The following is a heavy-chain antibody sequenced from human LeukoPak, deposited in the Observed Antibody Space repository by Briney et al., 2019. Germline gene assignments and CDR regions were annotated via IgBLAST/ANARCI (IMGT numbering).Heavy chain of an antibody. J-gene: IGHJ4*02. D-gene: IGHD5-24*01. V-gene: IGHV3-23*01. Sequence: GGSLRLSCAASGFTFSSYAMSWVRQAPGKGLEWVSAISGSGGSTYYADSVKGRFTISRDNSKNTLYLQMNSLGAEDAAVYYCARGVEMATISGIDYWGQGTLVTVSS. CDR2: ISGSGGST. CDR3: ARGVEMATISGIDY. CDR1: GFTFSSYA.